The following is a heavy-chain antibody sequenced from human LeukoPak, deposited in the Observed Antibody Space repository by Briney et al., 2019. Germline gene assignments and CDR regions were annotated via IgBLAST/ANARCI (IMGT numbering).Heavy chain of an antibody. CDR3: ARRGYYDSSGSGSYWYFDL. J-gene: IGHJ2*01. CDR1: GYSISSGYY. V-gene: IGHV4-38-2*01. Sequence: SETLSLTCAVSGYSISSGYYWGWIRQPPGKGLEWIGSIYHSGSTYYNPSLRGRDTISVDTSKNQFSLKLSSVTAADTAVYYCARRGYYDSSGSGSYWYFDLWGRGTLVSVSS. CDR2: IYHSGST. D-gene: IGHD3-22*01.